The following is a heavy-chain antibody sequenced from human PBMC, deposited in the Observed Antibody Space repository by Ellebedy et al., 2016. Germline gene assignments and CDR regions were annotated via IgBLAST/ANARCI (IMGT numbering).Heavy chain of an antibody. J-gene: IGHJ4*02. D-gene: IGHD5-18*01. CDR3: ARAEDTAMVFDY. V-gene: IGHV1-69*04. CDR2: IISIVGIA. Sequence: ASVKVSCKASGGTFSSYAISWVRQAPGQGLEWMGRIISIVGIAIYAQKFQGRVTITADKSTSTAYMELSSLRSEDTGVYYCARAEDTAMVFDYWGQGTLVTVSS. CDR1: GGTFSSYA.